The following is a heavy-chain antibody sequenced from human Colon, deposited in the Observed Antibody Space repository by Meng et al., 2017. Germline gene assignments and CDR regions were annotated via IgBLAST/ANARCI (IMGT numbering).Heavy chain of an antibody. D-gene: IGHD6-19*01. CDR1: GGSITSSDW. CDR2: TYQNGRP. V-gene: IGHV4-4*02. Sequence: QGSGPGLVNPWGTLPPTFPVSGGSITSSDWLSWVRQTPGKGLEWIGETYQNGRPNYNPSLKSRVTISVDKSKNQFSLNMTSVTAADTAVYYCAREVVVAGTRNWLDPWGQGILVTVFS. CDR3: AREVVVAGTRNWLDP. J-gene: IGHJ5*02.